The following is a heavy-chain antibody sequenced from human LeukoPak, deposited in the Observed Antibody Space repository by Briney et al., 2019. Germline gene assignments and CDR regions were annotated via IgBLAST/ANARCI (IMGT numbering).Heavy chain of an antibody. D-gene: IGHD2-2*01. V-gene: IGHV3-53*01. Sequence: GGSLRLSCTVSGFTVSSNSMSWVRQAPGKGLEWVSFIYSDNTHYSDSVKGRFTISRDNSKNTLYLQMNSLRAEDTAVYYCAKDQRFQRAFDIWGQGTMVTVSS. J-gene: IGHJ3*02. CDR1: GFTVSSNS. CDR3: AKDQRFQRAFDI. CDR2: IYSDNT.